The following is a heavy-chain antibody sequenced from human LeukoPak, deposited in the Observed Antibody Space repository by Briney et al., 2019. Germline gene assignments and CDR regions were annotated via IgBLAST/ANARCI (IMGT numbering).Heavy chain of an antibody. V-gene: IGHV3-48*01. CDR1: GLTFSSYT. Sequence: GGSLRLSCAASGLTFSSYTMNWVRQPPGKGLEWVSNIGTSSTTIYYADSVKGRFTISRDNAKNSLYLQMNSLRADDTAVYYCARFAAGGSYYYYMDVWGKGTTVTVSS. J-gene: IGHJ6*03. CDR2: IGTSSTTI. CDR3: ARFAAGGSYYYYMDV. D-gene: IGHD6-25*01.